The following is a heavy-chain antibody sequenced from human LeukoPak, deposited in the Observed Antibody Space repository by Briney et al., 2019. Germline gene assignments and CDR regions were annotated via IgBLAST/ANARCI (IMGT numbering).Heavy chain of an antibody. Sequence: SVKVSCKASGGTFSSYAISWVRQAPGQGLEWMGGIIPIFGTANYAQKFQGRVTITADESTSTAYMELSSLRSEDTAVYYCARVPNAYWLPDNLHFDYWGQGTLVTVSS. CDR1: GGTFSSYA. D-gene: IGHD3-9*01. J-gene: IGHJ4*02. CDR3: ARVPNAYWLPDNLHFDY. CDR2: IIPIFGTA. V-gene: IGHV1-69*13.